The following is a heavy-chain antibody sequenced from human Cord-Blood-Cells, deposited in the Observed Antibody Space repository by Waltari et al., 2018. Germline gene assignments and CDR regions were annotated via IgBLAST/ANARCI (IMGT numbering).Heavy chain of an antibody. J-gene: IGHJ3*02. CDR2: INHSGST. CDR1: GGSFSGYY. CDR3: ARDIVVVPAAPGDAFDI. D-gene: IGHD2-2*01. V-gene: IGHV4-34*01. Sequence: VQLQQWGAGLLKPSETLSLTCAVYGGSFSGYYCSWILQRPWKGLEWIGEINHSGSTNYNPSLKSRVTISVDTSKNQFSLKLSSVTAADTAVYYCARDIVVVPAAPGDAFDIWGQGTMVTVSS.